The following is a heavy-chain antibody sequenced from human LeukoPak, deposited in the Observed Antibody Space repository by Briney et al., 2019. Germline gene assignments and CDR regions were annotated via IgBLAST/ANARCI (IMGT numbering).Heavy chain of an antibody. V-gene: IGHV4-34*01. J-gene: IGHJ6*02. Sequence: SETLSITCAVYGGSFSGYYWSWIRQPPGKGLEWIGEINHSGSTNYNPSLKSRVTISVDTSKNQFSLKLSSVTAADTAVYYCARMGYSSSSRYGMDVWGQGTTVTVSS. CDR2: INHSGST. D-gene: IGHD6-6*01. CDR1: GGSFSGYY. CDR3: ARMGYSSSSRYGMDV.